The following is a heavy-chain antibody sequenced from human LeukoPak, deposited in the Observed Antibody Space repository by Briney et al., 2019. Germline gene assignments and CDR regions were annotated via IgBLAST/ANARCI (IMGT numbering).Heavy chain of an antibody. D-gene: IGHD2-2*01. V-gene: IGHV1-2*02. J-gene: IGHJ4*02. CDR1: GYTFTGYY. CDR3: ARDIFLTAGGSTSED. CDR2: INPNSGGT. Sequence: ASVKVSCKASGYTFTGYYMHWVRQAPGQGLEWMGWINPNSGGTNYAQKFQGRVTMTRDTSISTAYMELSRLRSDGTAVYYCARDIFLTAGGSTSEDWGQGTLVTVSS.